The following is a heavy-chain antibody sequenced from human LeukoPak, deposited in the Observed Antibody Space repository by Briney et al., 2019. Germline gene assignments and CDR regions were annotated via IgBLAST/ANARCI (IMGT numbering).Heavy chain of an antibody. CDR3: ARSSTLGNYFDY. CDR1: GYTFAGHY. V-gene: IGHV1-2*02. CDR2: INPNSGGT. D-gene: IGHD6-13*01. J-gene: IGHJ4*02. Sequence: ASVKVSCKASGYTFAGHYMHWVRQAPGQGLEWMGWINPNSGGTNYAQKFQGRVTLTRDTSTSTVYMELSSLRSEDTAVYYCARSSTLGNYFDYWGQGTLVTVSS.